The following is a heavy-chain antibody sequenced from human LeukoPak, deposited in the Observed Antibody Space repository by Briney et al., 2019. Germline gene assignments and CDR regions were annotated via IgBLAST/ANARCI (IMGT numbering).Heavy chain of an antibody. D-gene: IGHD5-12*01. CDR2: ISGSGGST. J-gene: IGHJ6*03. Sequence: GGSLRLSCAASGFTFSSYAMSWVRQAPGKGLEWVSAISGSGGSTYYADSVKGRFTISRDNSKNTLYLQMNSLRAEDTAVYYCAKGGSNSGYDFLARPYYYYHMDVWGKGTTVTVSS. V-gene: IGHV3-23*01. CDR3: AKGGSNSGYDFLARPYYYYHMDV. CDR1: GFTFSSYA.